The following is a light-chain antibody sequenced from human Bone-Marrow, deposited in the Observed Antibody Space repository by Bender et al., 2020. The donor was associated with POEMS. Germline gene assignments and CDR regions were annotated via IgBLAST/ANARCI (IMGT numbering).Light chain of an antibody. V-gene: IGLV2-23*02. Sequence: QSALTQPASVSGSPGQSITISCTGTSSDVGSYNLVSWYQQYPGKAPKLIIYEVTKRPSGVPDRFSGSKSGNTASLTISGLQAEDEADYYCCSYAGGYSFVFGTGTKVTVL. CDR1: SSDVGSYNL. J-gene: IGLJ1*01. CDR2: EVT. CDR3: CSYAGGYSFV.